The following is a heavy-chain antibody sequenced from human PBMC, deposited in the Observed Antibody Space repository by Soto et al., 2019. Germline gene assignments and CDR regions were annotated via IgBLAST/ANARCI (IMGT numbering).Heavy chain of an antibody. Sequence: EVQLVESGGGLVQPGGSLRLSCAASGFTFSSYEMNWVRQAPGKGLEWVSYISRSGSTIYYADSVKGRFTISRDNAKNSLYLQMNRLRAEATAVYYCAREDDSSGYYYSYFDYWVQGTLVTGSS. D-gene: IGHD3-22*01. CDR2: ISRSGSTI. CDR1: GFTFSSYE. J-gene: IGHJ4*02. CDR3: AREDDSSGYYYSYFDY. V-gene: IGHV3-48*03.